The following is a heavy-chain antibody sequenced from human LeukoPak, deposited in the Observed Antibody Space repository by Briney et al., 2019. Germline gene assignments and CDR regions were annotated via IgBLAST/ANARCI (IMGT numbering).Heavy chain of an antibody. D-gene: IGHD3-10*01. CDR3: ARDFGHLSGNLAFDV. CDR1: GGSISSYY. V-gene: IGHV4-59*01. J-gene: IGHJ3*01. Sequence: SETLSLTCTVSGGSISSYYWSWIRQPPGKGLEWIGYIYYSGSTNYNPSLKSRVTISVDTSKNQFSLRLSSVTAADTAVYYCARDFGHLSGNLAFDVWGQGTMVTVSS. CDR2: IYYSGST.